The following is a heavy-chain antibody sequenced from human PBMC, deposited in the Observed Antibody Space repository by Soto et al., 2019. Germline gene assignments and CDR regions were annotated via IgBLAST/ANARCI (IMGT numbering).Heavy chain of an antibody. CDR3: ARGECGVHYCSSTSSHWAFEI. D-gene: IGHD2-2*01. CDR1: GGSLSGNY. J-gene: IGHJ3*02. V-gene: IGHV4-34*01. Sequence: QVQLQQWGAGLLKPSETLSLTCAVYGGSLSGNYWSWIRQTPGKGLEWIAEINHSGRTNYNPSLKSRVTISVDTSRNQFSRKLNSVTAADTAVYYWARGECGVHYCSSTSSHWAFEIWGQGTRVTVSS. CDR2: INHSGRT.